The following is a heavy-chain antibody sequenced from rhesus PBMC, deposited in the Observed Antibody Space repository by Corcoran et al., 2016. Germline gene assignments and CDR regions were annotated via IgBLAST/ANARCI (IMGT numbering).Heavy chain of an antibody. J-gene: IGHJ4*01. D-gene: IGHD3-3*01. CDR3: ARVWNNIWTVYYYFDY. CDR2: ISVSVGIT. Sequence: QVQLQESGPGLVTPSETLSLPCAVVGCSISTNYWICIRPHSRNGLDWIGRISVSVGITYANPPRTSRVTISADTSKNHFSLKLSSVSAADMAVYYWARVWNNIWTVYYYFDYWVQGVLVTVSS. V-gene: IGHV4-160*01. CDR1: GCSISTNY.